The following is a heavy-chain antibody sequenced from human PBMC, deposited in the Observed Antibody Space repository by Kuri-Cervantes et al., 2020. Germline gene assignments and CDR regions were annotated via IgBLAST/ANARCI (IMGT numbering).Heavy chain of an antibody. D-gene: IGHD3-22*01. CDR2: ISYDGSNK. J-gene: IGHJ4*02. V-gene: IGHV3-30*03. CDR3: ARDGEGNWYYYDSSGYRGY. CDR1: GFTFSSYG. Sequence: GESLKISCAASGFTFSSYGMHWVRQAPGKGLEWVAVISYDGSNKYYADSVKGRFTISRDNSKNTLYLQMNSLRAEDTAVYYCARDGEGNWYYYDSSGYRGYWGQGTLVTVSS.